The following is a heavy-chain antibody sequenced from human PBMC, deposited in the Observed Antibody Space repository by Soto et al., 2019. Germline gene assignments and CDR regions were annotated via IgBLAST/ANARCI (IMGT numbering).Heavy chain of an antibody. Sequence: LRLSCSDSGFTFGSSAMHWVRQAPGKGLEYVSAISSDESSTYYGDSVKGRFTISRDNSKNTLYLQMSSLRAEDTAVYYCVKVGSGWTFDYWGQGTLVTVSS. CDR3: VKVGSGWTFDY. D-gene: IGHD6-19*01. V-gene: IGHV3-64D*06. CDR1: GFTFGSSA. J-gene: IGHJ4*02. CDR2: ISSDESST.